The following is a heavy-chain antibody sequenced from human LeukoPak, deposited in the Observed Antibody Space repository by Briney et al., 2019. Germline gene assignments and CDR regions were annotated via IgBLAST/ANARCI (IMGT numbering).Heavy chain of an antibody. CDR2: IKQDGSEK. Sequence: GGSLRLSCAASGFTFSSYWMSWVRQAPGKGLEWVANIKQDGSEKYYVDSVKGRFTISRDSAKNSLYLQMNSLRAEDTAVYYCARKRGYYYGSGSYYLFDYWGQGTLVTVSS. D-gene: IGHD3-10*01. CDR1: GFTFSSYW. CDR3: ARKRGYYYGSGSYYLFDY. V-gene: IGHV3-7*01. J-gene: IGHJ4*02.